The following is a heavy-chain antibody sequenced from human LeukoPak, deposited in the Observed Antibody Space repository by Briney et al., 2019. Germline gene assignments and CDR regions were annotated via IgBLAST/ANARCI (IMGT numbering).Heavy chain of an antibody. CDR2: FYHGWST. CDR1: GYSISSGYY. Sequence: SETLSLTCAVSGYSISSGYYWGWIRQPPGKGLEWIATFYHGWSTYYNPSLRSRVTISVDTSKNQFSLKVSSVTAADTAMYYCARRQRFLEDYYYLDVWGKGTTVTVSS. J-gene: IGHJ6*03. V-gene: IGHV4-38-2*01. D-gene: IGHD3-3*01. CDR3: ARRQRFLEDYYYLDV.